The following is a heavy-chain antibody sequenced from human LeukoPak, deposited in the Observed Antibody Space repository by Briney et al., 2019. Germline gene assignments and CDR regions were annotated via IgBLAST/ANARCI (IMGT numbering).Heavy chain of an antibody. Sequence: SGGSLRLSCAASGFTFSSYSMNWVRQAPGKGLEWVSSISSSSSYIYYADSVKGRFTISRDNAKNSLYLQMNSLRAEDTAVYYCARDSPIVATTFDYWGREPWSPSPQ. CDR1: GFTFSSYS. CDR2: ISSSSSYI. V-gene: IGHV3-21*01. D-gene: IGHD5-12*01. J-gene: IGHJ4*02. CDR3: ARDSPIVATTFDY.